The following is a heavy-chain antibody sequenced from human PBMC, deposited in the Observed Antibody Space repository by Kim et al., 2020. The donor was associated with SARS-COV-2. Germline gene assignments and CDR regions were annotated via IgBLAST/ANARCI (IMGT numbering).Heavy chain of an antibody. CDR3: ARRLRTRYGDLRWAFDY. CDR1: GYSFTSYW. V-gene: IGHV5-51*01. D-gene: IGHD4-17*01. CDR2: IYPGDSDT. J-gene: IGHJ4*02. Sequence: GESLKISCKGSGYSFTSYWIGWVRQMPGKGLEWMGIIYPGDSDTRYSPSFQGQVTISADKSISTAYLQWSSLKASDTAMYYCARRLRTRYGDLRWAFDYWGQGTLVTVSS.